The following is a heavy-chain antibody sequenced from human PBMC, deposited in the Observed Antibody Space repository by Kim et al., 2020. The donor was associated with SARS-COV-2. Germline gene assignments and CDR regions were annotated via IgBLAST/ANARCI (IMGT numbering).Heavy chain of an antibody. D-gene: IGHD3-22*01. CDR2: INHSGST. CDR3: ARKGSWLLLRHAFDI. CDR1: GGSFSGYY. Sequence: SETLSLTCAVHGGSFSGYYWSWIRQPPGKGLEWIGEINHSGSTNYNPSLKSRVTISVDTSKNQFSLKLSSVTAADTAVYYCARKGSWLLLRHAFDIWGQGTMVTVSS. J-gene: IGHJ3*02. V-gene: IGHV4-34*01.